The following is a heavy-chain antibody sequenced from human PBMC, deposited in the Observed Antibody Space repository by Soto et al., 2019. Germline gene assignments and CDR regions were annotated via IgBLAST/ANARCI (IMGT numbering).Heavy chain of an antibody. J-gene: IGHJ5*02. CDR2: ISAYNGNT. Sequence: QVQLVQSGAEVKKPGASVKVSCKASGYTFTSYGISWVRQAPGQGLVWMGWISAYNGNTNYAQKHQGRVTITSDTSTSTAYMELRSLRSDDTAVYYFARDPSTRYRSGWYRRQNWFDPWGQGPLVTVSS. D-gene: IGHD6-19*01. V-gene: IGHV1-18*04. CDR1: GYTFTSYG. CDR3: ARDPSTRYRSGWYRRQNWFDP.